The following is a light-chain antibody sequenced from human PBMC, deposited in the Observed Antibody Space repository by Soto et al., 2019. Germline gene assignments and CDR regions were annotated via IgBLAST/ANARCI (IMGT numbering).Light chain of an antibody. CDR3: QQTYSAPFT. CDR2: TAY. CDR1: QRLFSF. Sequence: DIQMTQSPSSLSASVGDSVTLTCRASQRLFSFLNWYQQAPGRAPKLLISTAYKLQSGVPSRFSGSESGTEFTLTISSLQPEDFALYFCQQTYSAPFTFGPGTKVDVK. J-gene: IGKJ3*01. V-gene: IGKV1-39*01.